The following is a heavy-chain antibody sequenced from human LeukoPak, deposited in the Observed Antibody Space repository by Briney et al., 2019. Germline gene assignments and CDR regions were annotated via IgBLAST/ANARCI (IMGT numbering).Heavy chain of an antibody. D-gene: IGHD2-15*01. CDR1: GFTVSSNY. CDR2: ISGSGGST. Sequence: GGSLRLSCAASGFTVSSNYMSWVRQAPGKGLEWVSAISGSGGSTYYADSVKGRFTISRDNSKNTLYLQMNSLRAEDTAVYYCAKDSCSGGSCYFGLDYWGQGTLVTVSS. CDR3: AKDSCSGGSCYFGLDY. V-gene: IGHV3-23*01. J-gene: IGHJ4*02.